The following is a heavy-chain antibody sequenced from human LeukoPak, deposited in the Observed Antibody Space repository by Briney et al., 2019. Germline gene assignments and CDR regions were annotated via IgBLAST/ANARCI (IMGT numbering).Heavy chain of an antibody. V-gene: IGHV3-69-1*01. D-gene: IGHD1-14*01. CDR3: ARRREPEI. CDR2: ISTAGTI. CDR1: GFTFSDYS. J-gene: IGHJ3*02. Sequence: GGSLRLSCAASGFTFSDYSMNWVRQAPGKGLEWVSSISTAGTIYYADSVRDRFTISRDNAKNSLYLQMDSLRAEDTAVYYCARRREPEIWGQGTMVTVSS.